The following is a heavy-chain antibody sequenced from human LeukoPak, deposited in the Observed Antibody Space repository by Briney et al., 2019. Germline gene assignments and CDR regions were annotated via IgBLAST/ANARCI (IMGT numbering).Heavy chain of an antibody. CDR3: AKGARYCSSTSYYNHYYYGMDV. CDR1: GFTFSSYA. V-gene: IGHV3-23*01. Sequence: GGSLRLSCAASGFTFSSYAMSWVRQAPGKGLEWISSISGSGGSTYYADSVKGRFTISRDNSKNTLYLQMNSLRAEDTAVYYCAKGARYCSSTSYYNHYYYGMDVWGQGTTVTVSS. J-gene: IGHJ6*02. D-gene: IGHD2-2*02. CDR2: ISGSGGST.